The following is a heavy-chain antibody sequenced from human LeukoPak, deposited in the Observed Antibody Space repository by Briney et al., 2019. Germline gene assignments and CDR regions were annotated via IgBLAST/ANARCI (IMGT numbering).Heavy chain of an antibody. V-gene: IGHV3-21*01. D-gene: IGHD3-22*01. CDR1: GFTFSSYS. CDR2: ISSSSSYI. Sequence: SGGSLRLSCAASGFTFSSYSMNWVRQAPGKGLEWVSSISSSSSYIYYADSVKGRFTISRDNAKNSLYLQMNSLRAEDTAVYYCARGSPTYYYDSSGYYAFDIWGQGTMVTVSS. CDR3: ARGSPTYYYDSSGYYAFDI. J-gene: IGHJ3*02.